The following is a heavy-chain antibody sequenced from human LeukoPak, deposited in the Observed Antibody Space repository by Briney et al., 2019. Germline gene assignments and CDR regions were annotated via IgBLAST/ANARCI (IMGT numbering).Heavy chain of an antibody. D-gene: IGHD6-13*01. V-gene: IGHV3-11*01. CDR2: ISSSGSTI. CDR1: GFTFSDYY. Sequence: GGSLRLSCAASGFTFSDYYMSWIRQAPGKGLEWVSYISSSGSTIYYADSVKGRFTISRDNAKNSLYLQMNSLRAEDTAVYYCAPDPAAAAGLPPSSIAAGPGGQGTLVTVSS. CDR3: APDPAAAAGLPPSSIAAGP. J-gene: IGHJ5*02.